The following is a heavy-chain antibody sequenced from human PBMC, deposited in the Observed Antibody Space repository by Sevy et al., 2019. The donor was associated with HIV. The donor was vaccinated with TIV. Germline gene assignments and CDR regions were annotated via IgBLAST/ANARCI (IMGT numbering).Heavy chain of an antibody. CDR3: ARDLYPPTTVLRGYFQY. CDR1: GFTFDDYA. CDR2: ITWNSGSI. D-gene: IGHD4-17*01. J-gene: IGHJ1*01. V-gene: IGHV3-9*01. Sequence: GGSLRLSCAASGFTFDDYAMHWVRQAPGKGLEWVSSITWNSGSIDYADSVKGRFTMSRDNVKNFLYPQMNSLRAEDTAFYYCARDLYPPTTVLRGYFQYWGQGTLVTVSS.